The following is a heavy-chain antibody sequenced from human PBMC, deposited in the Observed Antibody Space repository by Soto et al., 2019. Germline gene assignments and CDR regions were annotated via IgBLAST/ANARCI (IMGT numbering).Heavy chain of an antibody. CDR3: ARDGCSGGSCYWYFDL. CDR2: INHSGST. J-gene: IGHJ2*01. Sequence: QVQLQQWGAGLLKPSETLSLTCAVYGGSFSGYYWSWIRQPPGKGLEWIGEINHSGSTNYNPSLRSRVTISVDTPKNQFALKLSSVTAADTAVYYCARDGCSGGSCYWYFDLWGRGTLVTVSS. CDR1: GGSFSGYY. V-gene: IGHV4-34*01. D-gene: IGHD2-15*01.